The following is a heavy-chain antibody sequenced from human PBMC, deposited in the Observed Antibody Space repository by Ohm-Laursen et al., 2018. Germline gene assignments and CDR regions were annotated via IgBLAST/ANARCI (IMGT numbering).Heavy chain of an antibody. CDR3: ARGNGGIAVTQGAFDI. D-gene: IGHD6-19*01. CDR1: GYTFTSYY. J-gene: IGHJ3*02. CDR2: INPSGGST. V-gene: IGHV1-46*01. Sequence: ATVKISCKVSGYTFTSYYMHWVRQAPGQGLEWMGIINPSGGSTSYAQKFQGRVTMTRDTSTSTVYMELSSLRSEDTAVYYCARGNGGIAVTQGAFDIWGQGTMVTVSS.